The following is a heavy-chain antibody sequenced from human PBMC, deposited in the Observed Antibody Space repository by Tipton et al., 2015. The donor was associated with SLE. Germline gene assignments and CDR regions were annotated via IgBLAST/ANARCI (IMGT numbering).Heavy chain of an antibody. CDR1: GYTFTNYD. V-gene: IGHV1-8*01. J-gene: IGHJ4*02. D-gene: IGHD2-2*01. CDR2: MNPNSGYT. Sequence: QVQLVQSGPEVKKPGASVKVSCKASGYTFTNYDINWVRQATGQGLEWMGWMNPNSGYTGYAQKFQGRVTMTRNTSISTAYMELSSLKSEDTAVYYCAREAAAMASDYWGQGTLVTVSS. CDR3: AREAAAMASDY.